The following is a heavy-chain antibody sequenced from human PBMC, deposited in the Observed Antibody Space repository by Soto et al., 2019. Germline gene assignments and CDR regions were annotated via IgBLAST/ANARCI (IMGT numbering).Heavy chain of an antibody. Sequence: SETLSLTCAVSGGSISSGGYSWSWIRQPPGKGLEWIGYIYHSGSTYYNPSLKSRVTISVDRSKNQFSLKLSSVTAEETAVYYCARVPDVWGKGTTVTVSP. CDR1: GGSISSGGYS. CDR3: ARVPDV. D-gene: IGHD1-1*01. CDR2: IYHSGST. J-gene: IGHJ6*04. V-gene: IGHV4-30-2*01.